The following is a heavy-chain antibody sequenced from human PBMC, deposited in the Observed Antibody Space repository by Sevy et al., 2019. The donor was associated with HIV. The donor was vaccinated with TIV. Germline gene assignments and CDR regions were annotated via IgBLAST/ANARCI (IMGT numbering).Heavy chain of an antibody. CDR3: AKIQGVKWYFDL. D-gene: IGHD1-1*01. J-gene: IGHJ2*01. Sequence: GGSLRLSCAASGFTVSINYVSWVRQAPGKGLEWVSTLYSGGSTYYADSVKGRFTISRDDSKNTLFLQLNSLTVEDTAVYFCAKIQGVKWYFDLWGRGTLVTVSS. V-gene: IGHV3-53*01. CDR1: GFTVSINY. CDR2: LYSGGST.